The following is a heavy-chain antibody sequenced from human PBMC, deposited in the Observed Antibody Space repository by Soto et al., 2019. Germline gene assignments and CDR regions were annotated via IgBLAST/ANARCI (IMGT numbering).Heavy chain of an antibody. J-gene: IGHJ4*02. CDR1: GSIFSSYW. CDR2: TNNDGSST. CDR3: VGVYGKFNY. V-gene: IGHV3-74*01. Sequence: EVQLVESGGGLVQPGGSLRLSCAASGSIFSSYWMHWVRQAPGKGLVRVSRTNNDGSSTRYADSVKGRFTIARDHAKNALYLHVNSLRVEDAAAFYCVGVYGKFNYWGQGTQVTVSS. D-gene: IGHD3-16*01.